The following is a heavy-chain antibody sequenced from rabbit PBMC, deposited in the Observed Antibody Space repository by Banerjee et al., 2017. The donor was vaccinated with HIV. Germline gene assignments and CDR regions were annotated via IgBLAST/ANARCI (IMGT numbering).Heavy chain of an antibody. CDR1: GFSFSSSYW. CDR2: IYAASSGST. V-gene: IGHV1S45*01. CDR3: ARDLAGVIGWNFSL. J-gene: IGHJ4*01. Sequence: QEQLEESGGDLVKPEGSLTLTCTASGFSFSSSYWICWVRQAPGKGLEWIACIYAASSGSTWYASWAKGRFTISKTSSTTVTLQMTSLTAADTATYFCARDLAGVIGWNFSLWGPGTLVTVS. D-gene: IGHD4-1*01.